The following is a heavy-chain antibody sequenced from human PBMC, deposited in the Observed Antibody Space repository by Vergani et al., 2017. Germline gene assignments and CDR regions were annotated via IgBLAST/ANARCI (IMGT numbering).Heavy chain of an antibody. CDR2: ISWNSGSI. CDR3: ARDSSGWLYYFDY. D-gene: IGHD6-19*01. V-gene: IGHV3-9*01. J-gene: IGHJ4*02. CDR1: GFTFDDYA. Sequence: EVQLVESGGGLVQPGRSLRLSCAASGFTFDDYAMHWVRQAPGKGLEWVSGISWNSGSIGYADSVKGRFTISRDNAKNSLYLQMNSLRAEDTAVYYCARDSSGWLYYFDYWGQGTLVTVSS.